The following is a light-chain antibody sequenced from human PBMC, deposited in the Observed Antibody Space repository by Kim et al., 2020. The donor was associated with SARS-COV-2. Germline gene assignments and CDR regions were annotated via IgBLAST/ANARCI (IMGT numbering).Light chain of an antibody. CDR1: SSDVGRYNY. CDR3: SSYAGNFVV. CDR2: DVT. Sequence: QSALTQPRSVSGSAGQSVTISCTGTSSDVGRYNYVSWYQQYPGKAPRLMIFDVTKRPSGVPDRFSGSKSGNTASLAISGLQAEDEADYYCSSYAGNFVVFGGGTQLTVL. J-gene: IGLJ2*01. V-gene: IGLV2-11*01.